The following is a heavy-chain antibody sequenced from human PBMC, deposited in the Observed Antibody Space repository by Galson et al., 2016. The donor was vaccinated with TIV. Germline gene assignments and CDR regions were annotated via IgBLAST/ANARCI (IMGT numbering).Heavy chain of an antibody. CDR2: ISAGGGST. V-gene: IGHV3-23*01. CDR3: AKVPSSGFSYYYGLDV. CDR1: GFTFSSHA. D-gene: IGHD3-22*01. J-gene: IGHJ6*02. Sequence: SLRLSCAASGFTFSSHAMTWVRQPPGEGLEWVSAISAGGGSTYYADSVQGRFTISRDNSKNTQYLQMNSLRAEDTAIYYCAKVPSSGFSYYYGLDVWGQGTTVTVSS.